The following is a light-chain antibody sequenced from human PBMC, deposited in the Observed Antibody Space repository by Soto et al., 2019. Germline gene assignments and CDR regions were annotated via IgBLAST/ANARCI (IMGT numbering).Light chain of an antibody. CDR2: WAS. Sequence: DILMTQSPDSLAVSRGERATINCKSSQNVLYSSNNKNYLAWYQQKLGQPPKLLIRWASSRESGVPDRFSGSGSGTDFTLTISSLQAEDVAVYYCQQYYSTPWTFGQGTKVDIK. J-gene: IGKJ1*01. V-gene: IGKV4-1*01. CDR1: QNVLYSSNNKNY. CDR3: QQYYSTPWT.